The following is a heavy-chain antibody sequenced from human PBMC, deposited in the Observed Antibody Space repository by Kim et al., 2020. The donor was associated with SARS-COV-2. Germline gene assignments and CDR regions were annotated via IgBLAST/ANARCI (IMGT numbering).Heavy chain of an antibody. CDR3: AKGDVNTAMDHYYYYYFMAV. V-gene: IGHV3-30*18. D-gene: IGHD5-18*01. J-gene: IGHJ6*03. Sequence: GGSLRLSCAASGFTFSSYGMHWVRQAPGKGLEWVAVISYDGSNKYYAASVKGRFTISRDNSKNTLYLQMNSLRAEDTAVYYCAKGDVNTAMDHYYYYYFMAVWGKRATVTVSS. CDR2: ISYDGSNK. CDR1: GFTFSSYG.